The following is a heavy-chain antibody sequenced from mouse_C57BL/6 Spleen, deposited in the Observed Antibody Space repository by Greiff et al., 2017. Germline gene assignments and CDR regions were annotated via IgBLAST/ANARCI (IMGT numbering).Heavy chain of an antibody. V-gene: IGHV14-4*01. Sequence: VQLQQSGAELVRPGASVKLSCTASGFNIKDDYMHWVKQRPEQGLEWIGWIDPENGDTEYASKFQGKAPITADTSSNTAYLQLSSLTSEDTAVYYCTTFITTDDYWGQGTTLTVSS. CDR2: IDPENGDT. D-gene: IGHD1-1*01. CDR1: GFNIKDDY. J-gene: IGHJ2*01. CDR3: TTFITTDDY.